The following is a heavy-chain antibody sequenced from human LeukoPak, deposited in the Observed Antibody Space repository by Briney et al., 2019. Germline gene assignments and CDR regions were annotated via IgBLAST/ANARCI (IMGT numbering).Heavy chain of an antibody. J-gene: IGHJ5*02. Sequence: PSETLSLTCTVSGGSISSNYWSWIRQPPGKGLKWIGVISSSGGATYSPSLKSRVTISLDRPKNQFSLKLNSVTAADTAVYYCARDNSVRDEAWWFNPWGQGTLVTVSS. V-gene: IGHV4-59*01. CDR1: GGSISSNY. CDR3: ARDNSVRDEAWWFNP. CDR2: ISSSGGA. D-gene: IGHD5-24*01.